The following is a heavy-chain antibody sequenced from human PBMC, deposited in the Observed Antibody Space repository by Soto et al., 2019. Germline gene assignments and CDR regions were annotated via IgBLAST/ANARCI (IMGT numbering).Heavy chain of an antibody. V-gene: IGHV1-18*01. CDR1: GYTFTSYG. CDR3: ARDTDLSIGITMIAIDY. Sequence: AASVKVSCKASGYTFTSYGISWVRQAPGQGLEWMGWISAYNGNTNYAQKLQGRVTMTTDTSTGTAYMELRSLRSDDTAVYYCARDTDLSIGITMIAIDYWGQGTLVTVSS. J-gene: IGHJ4*02. CDR2: ISAYNGNT. D-gene: IGHD3-22*01.